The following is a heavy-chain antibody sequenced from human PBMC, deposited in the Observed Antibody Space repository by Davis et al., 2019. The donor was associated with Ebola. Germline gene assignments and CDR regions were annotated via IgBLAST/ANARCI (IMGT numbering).Heavy chain of an antibody. Sequence: SETLSLTCTVSGGSISSYYWSWIRQPPGKGLEWIGYNYYSGSTNYNPSLKSRVTISVDTSKNQFSLKLSSVTAADTAVYYCARVRRDGYLSWGQGTLVTVSS. D-gene: IGHD5-24*01. CDR3: ARVRRDGYLS. V-gene: IGHV4-59*01. CDR1: GGSISSYY. CDR2: NYYSGST. J-gene: IGHJ5*02.